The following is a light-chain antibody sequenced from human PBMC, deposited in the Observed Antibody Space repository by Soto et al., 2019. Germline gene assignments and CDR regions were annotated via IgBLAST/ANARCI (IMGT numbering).Light chain of an antibody. J-gene: IGKJ1*01. V-gene: IGKV3-15*01. CDR1: QRVSST. CDR2: GVS. CDR3: QQYNNRPPTWT. Sequence: ILVTQSPATLSVSPGERATLSCRASQRVSSTLAWSQQKPGQAPRLLLHGVSARATDIRARFSGSGTGSEIALTISSLPSEDFEVSYCQQYNNRPPTWTFGQGTNVDIK.